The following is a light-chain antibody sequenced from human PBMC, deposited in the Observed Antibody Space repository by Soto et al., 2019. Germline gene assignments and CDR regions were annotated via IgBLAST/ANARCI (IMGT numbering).Light chain of an antibody. CDR2: KAS. CDR1: QSISSW. V-gene: IGKV1-5*03. Sequence: DIQMTQSPSTLSASVGDRVTITCRASQSISSWLAWYQQKPGKAPKLLIYKASSLESGVPSRFSGSGSGTDLTLTISSLQPDDFATYYCQQYNSYPWTFGQGNKLEIK. J-gene: IGKJ1*01. CDR3: QQYNSYPWT.